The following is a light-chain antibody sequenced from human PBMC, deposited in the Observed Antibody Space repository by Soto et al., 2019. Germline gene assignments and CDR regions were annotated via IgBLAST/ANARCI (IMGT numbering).Light chain of an antibody. V-gene: IGLV2-14*01. CDR3: SSYTGRNTLVL. CDR2: EVT. CDR1: SSDVGGYNY. J-gene: IGLJ2*01. Sequence: QSALTQPASVSGSPGQSITISCTGTSSDVGGYNYVSWYQHHPGKAPKLMIFEVTNRPSGVSTRFSGSKSGNTASLTISGLQAEDEADYYCSSYTGRNTLVLFGGGTKVTVL.